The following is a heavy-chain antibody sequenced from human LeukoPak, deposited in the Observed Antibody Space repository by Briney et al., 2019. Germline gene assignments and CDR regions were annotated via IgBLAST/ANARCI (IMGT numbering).Heavy chain of an antibody. CDR3: AKDRVYYDYVWGSYRPSYYFDY. D-gene: IGHD3-16*02. CDR2: IRYHGSNK. V-gene: IGHV3-30*02. J-gene: IGHJ4*02. CDR1: GFTVSSYG. Sequence: GGSLRLSCAASGFTVSSYGMHWVRQAPGKGLEWVAFIRYHGSNKYYADSVKGRFTISRDNSKNTLYLQMNSLRAEDTAVYYCAKDRVYYDYVWGSYRPSYYFDYWGQGTLVTVSS.